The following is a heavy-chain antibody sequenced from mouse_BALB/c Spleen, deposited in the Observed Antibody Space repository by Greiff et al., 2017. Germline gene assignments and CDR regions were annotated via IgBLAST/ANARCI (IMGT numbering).Heavy chain of an antibody. CDR3: ARGGGMGYGQAWFAY. Sequence: QVQLKESGPGLVAPSQSLSITCTVSGFSLTSYGVHWVRQPPGKGLEWLGVIWAGGSTNYNSALMSRLSISKDNSKSQVFLKMNSLQTDDTAMYYWARGGGMGYGQAWFAYWGQGTLVAVSA. D-gene: IGHD1-1*02. CDR1: GFSLTSYG. J-gene: IGHJ3*01. V-gene: IGHV2-9*02. CDR2: IWAGGST.